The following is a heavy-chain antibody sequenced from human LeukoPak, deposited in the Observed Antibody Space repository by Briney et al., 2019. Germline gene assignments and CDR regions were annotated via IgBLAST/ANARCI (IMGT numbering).Heavy chain of an antibody. Sequence: PSETLSLTCIVSGDSISSSSYYWGWIRQPPGKGLEWIASVYYSGSTNYNPSLKSRVTISVDTSKNQFSLKLSSVTAADTAVYYCAREPSSSWYYWFDPWGQGTLVTVSS. CDR2: VYYSGST. J-gene: IGHJ5*02. CDR1: GDSISSSSYY. CDR3: AREPSSSWYYWFDP. V-gene: IGHV4-39*07. D-gene: IGHD6-13*01.